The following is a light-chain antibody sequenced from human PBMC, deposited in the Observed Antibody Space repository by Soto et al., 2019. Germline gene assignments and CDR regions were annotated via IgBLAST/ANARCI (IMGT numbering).Light chain of an antibody. CDR3: QQSYNNPYT. J-gene: IGKJ2*01. CDR2: AAS. Sequence: DIQMTQSPSSLSASVGDRVTITCRASQSISSYLNWYQHKPDKAPKLLIYAASSLQSGVPSRFSGSGSGTDFTLTISSLQPEDFATHYCQQSYNNPYTFGQGTKVDIX. CDR1: QSISSY. V-gene: IGKV1-39*01.